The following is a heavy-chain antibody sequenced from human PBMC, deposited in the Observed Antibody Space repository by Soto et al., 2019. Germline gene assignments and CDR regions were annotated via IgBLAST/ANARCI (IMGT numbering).Heavy chain of an antibody. Sequence: HPGGSLRLSCAASGFTFSSYAMSWVRQAPGKGLEWVSAISGSGGSTYYADSVKGRFTISRDNSKNTLYLQMNSLTTDDTGVYYCIWESKFFSAWRWGLGTLVTVSS. D-gene: IGHD1-26*01. CDR3: IWESKFFSAWR. V-gene: IGHV3-23*01. CDR2: ISGSGGST. CDR1: GFTFSSYA. J-gene: IGHJ4*02.